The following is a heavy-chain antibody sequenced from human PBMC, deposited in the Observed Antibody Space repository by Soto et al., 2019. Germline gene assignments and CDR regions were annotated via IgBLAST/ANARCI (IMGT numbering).Heavy chain of an antibody. J-gene: IGHJ6*01. CDR1: GGSIIGYY. Sequence: SETLSLTCTVSGGSIIGYYWSWIREPPGKGLESIGYVHYRGNTDYNPSLKSRVTISVDTSKNQFSLKLISVTAADTAVYYCARGRYCSGDSCKSYFYYYGMDVWGQGTTVPSPQ. CDR2: VHYRGNT. V-gene: IGHV4-59*01. CDR3: ARGRYCSGDSCKSYFYYYGMDV. D-gene: IGHD2-15*01.